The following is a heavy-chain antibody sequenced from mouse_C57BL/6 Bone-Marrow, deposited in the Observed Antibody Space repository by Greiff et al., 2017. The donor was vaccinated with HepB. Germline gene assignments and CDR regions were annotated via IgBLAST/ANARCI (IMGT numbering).Heavy chain of an antibody. CDR2: INTGGSYT. D-gene: IGHD2-14*01. V-gene: IGHV5-6*01. CDR1: GFAFSTSG. J-gene: IGHJ2*01. CDR3: ARDRFDFYFDY. Sequence: VQLQQSGGDLVKPGGSLKLSCAASGFAFSTSGMSWVRQTPDKRLEWVATINTGGSYTYYAYNVRVRFTISRDTAKNTLFLLMSSLKSEDSAIYYCARDRFDFYFDYWGQGTTLTVSS.